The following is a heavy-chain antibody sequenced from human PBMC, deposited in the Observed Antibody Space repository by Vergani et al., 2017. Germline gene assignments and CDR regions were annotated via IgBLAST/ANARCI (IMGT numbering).Heavy chain of an antibody. CDR2: IYYSGST. CDR3: ARARGYCSGGSCYSYYYYGMDV. Sequence: QVQLQESGPGLVKPSQTLSLTCTVSGGSISSGGYYWSWIRQHPGKGLEWIGYIYYSGSTYYNPSLKSRVTISVDTSKNQFSLKLSSVTAADTAVYYCARARGYCSGGSCYSYYYYGMDVWGQGTTVTVSS. J-gene: IGHJ6*02. V-gene: IGHV4-31*03. D-gene: IGHD2-15*01. CDR1: GGSISSGGYY.